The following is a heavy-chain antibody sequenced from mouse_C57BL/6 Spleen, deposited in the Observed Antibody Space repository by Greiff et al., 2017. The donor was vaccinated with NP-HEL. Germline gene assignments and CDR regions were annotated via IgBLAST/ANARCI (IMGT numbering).Heavy chain of an antibody. CDR1: GYTFTDYE. Sequence: QVHVKQSGAELVRPGASVTLSCKASGYTFTDYEMHWVKQTPVHGLEWIGAIDPETGGTAYNQKFKGKAILTADKSSSTAYMELRSLTSEDSAVYYWTRGVALYAMDDWGQGTSVTVSS. J-gene: IGHJ4*01. V-gene: IGHV1-15*01. D-gene: IGHD1-1*01. CDR3: TRGVALYAMDD. CDR2: IDPETGGT.